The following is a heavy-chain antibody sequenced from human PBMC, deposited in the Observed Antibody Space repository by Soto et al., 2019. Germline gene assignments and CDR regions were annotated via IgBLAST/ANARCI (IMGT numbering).Heavy chain of an antibody. CDR2: ISYDGSNK. Sequence: GGSLRLSCAASGFTFSSYGMHWVRQAPGKGLEWVAVISYDGSNKYYADSVKGRFTISRDNSKNTLYLQMNSLRAEDTAVYYCAKELNIVGATPFDYWGQGTLVTVSS. J-gene: IGHJ4*02. D-gene: IGHD1-26*01. V-gene: IGHV3-30*18. CDR1: GFTFSSYG. CDR3: AKELNIVGATPFDY.